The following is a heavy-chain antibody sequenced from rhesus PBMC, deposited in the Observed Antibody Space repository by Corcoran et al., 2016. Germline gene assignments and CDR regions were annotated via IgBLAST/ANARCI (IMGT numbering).Heavy chain of an antibody. J-gene: IGHJ5-1*01. D-gene: IGHD2-2*01. CDR1: GGSISGYYL. CDR2: IYGGREST. V-gene: IGHV4-143*01. CDR3: ASPYSPSSLNFDV. Sequence: QVQLQESGPGVVKPSETLSLTCAVSGGSISGYYLWSWIRQPPGKGLELNGYIYGGRESTSYNPSLKNRFTMSRATSKNQFSLKLSSVTAADTAVYYCASPYSPSSLNFDVWGPGVLVTVSS.